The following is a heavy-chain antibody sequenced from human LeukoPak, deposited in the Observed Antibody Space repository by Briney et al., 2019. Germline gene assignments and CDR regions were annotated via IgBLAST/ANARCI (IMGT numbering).Heavy chain of an antibody. J-gene: IGHJ6*02. CDR1: GFTFSAYA. CDR3: VKGDRIGGRTYYYGMDV. D-gene: IGHD1-14*01. Sequence: PGGSLRLSCSASGFTFSAYAMHWVRQAPGKGLEYVSSISSNGGSTYYADSVKGRFTISRDNSKNTLYLQMSSLRAEDTAVYYCVKGDRIGGRTYYYGMDVWGQGTTVTASS. V-gene: IGHV3-64D*06. CDR2: ISSNGGST.